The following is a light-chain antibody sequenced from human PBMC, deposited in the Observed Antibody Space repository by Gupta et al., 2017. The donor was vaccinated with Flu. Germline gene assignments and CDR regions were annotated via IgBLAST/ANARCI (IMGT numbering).Light chain of an antibody. V-gene: IGLV2-11*01. CDR1: SNDVGGSNR. Sequence: QSAPTQPRSVSGSPGQSVTISCTGSSNDVGGSNRVSWYQQRPGKAPKLILYDVTERPSGVPDRFSGSKSGNTASLTISGLQADDEADYYCSSWVFGIGTTVTVL. CDR2: DVT. J-gene: IGLJ1*01. CDR3: SSWV.